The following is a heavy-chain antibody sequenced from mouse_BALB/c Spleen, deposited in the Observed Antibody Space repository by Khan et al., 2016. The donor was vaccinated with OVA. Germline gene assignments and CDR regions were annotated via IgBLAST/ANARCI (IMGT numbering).Heavy chain of an antibody. D-gene: IGHD1-1*01. J-gene: IGHJ3*01. CDR2: IWAGGST. CDR3: ARPYDGSAWFAY. V-gene: IGHV2-9*02. Sequence: VQLVESGPGLVAPSQSLSITCTVSGFSLTNYGVHWVRQPPREGLEWLGVIWAGGSTNYNSALMSRLSISRDNSKSQVFIKMNSLQTNDTAMYYCARPYDGSAWFAYWGQGTLVTVSA. CDR1: GFSLTNYG.